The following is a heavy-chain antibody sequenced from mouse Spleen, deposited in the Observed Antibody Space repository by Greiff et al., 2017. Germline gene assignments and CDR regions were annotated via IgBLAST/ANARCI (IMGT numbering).Heavy chain of an antibody. J-gene: IGHJ1*03. Sequence: QVQLKQPGAELVRPGTSVKLSCKASGYTFTSYWMHWVKQRPGQGLEWIGVIDPSDSYTNYNQKFKGKATLTVDTSSSTAYMQLSSLTSEDSAVYYCARGGLRDWYFDVWGTGTTVTVSS. CDR1: GYTFTSYW. CDR3: ARGGLRDWYFDV. CDR2: IDPSDSYT. V-gene: IGHV1-59*01. D-gene: IGHD2-2*01.